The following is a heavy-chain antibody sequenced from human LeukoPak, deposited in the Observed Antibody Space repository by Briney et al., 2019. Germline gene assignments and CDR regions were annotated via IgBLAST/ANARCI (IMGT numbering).Heavy chain of an antibody. CDR3: ARARSFGYSSSWYDH. V-gene: IGHV1-18*01. J-gene: IGHJ5*02. CDR1: GYTFTNFG. D-gene: IGHD6-13*01. CDR2: ISAYNGNT. Sequence: ASVKVSCKASGYTFTNFGVSWVRQAPGQGLEWMGWISAYNGNTNYAQKFQGRVTMTRDTSISTAYMELSRLRSDDTAVYYCARARSFGYSSSWYDHWGQGTLVTVSS.